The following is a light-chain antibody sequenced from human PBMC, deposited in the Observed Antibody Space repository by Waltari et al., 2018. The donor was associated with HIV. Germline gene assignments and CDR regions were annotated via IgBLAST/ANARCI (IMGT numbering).Light chain of an antibody. J-gene: IGLJ1*01. CDR3: SSYTSSSTSHV. CDR2: EVS. Sequence: QSALTQPASVSGSPGQSITISCTGTSSDVGGYNYVSWYQQHPGKAPKLMIYEVSSRPAGVSNRFSGSKSGNTASLTISGLQAEDEADYYCSSYTSSSTSHVFGTGTKVTVI. V-gene: IGLV2-14*01. CDR1: SSDVGGYNY.